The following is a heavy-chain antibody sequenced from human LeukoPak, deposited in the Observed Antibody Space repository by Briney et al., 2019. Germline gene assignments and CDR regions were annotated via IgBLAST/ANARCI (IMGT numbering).Heavy chain of an antibody. CDR3: ARAGGSNWYGGIGY. D-gene: IGHD6-13*01. V-gene: IGHV3-64*01. CDR1: GFTFSNYA. J-gene: IGHJ4*02. CDR2: VSSNGGYT. Sequence: PGGSLRLSCAGSGFTFSNYAIHWVRQAPGKGLEYVSAVSSNGGYTYYAKSVKGRFTISRDNAKNTLYLQVSSLRAEDTAVYYCARAGGSNWYGGIGYWGQGTLVTVSS.